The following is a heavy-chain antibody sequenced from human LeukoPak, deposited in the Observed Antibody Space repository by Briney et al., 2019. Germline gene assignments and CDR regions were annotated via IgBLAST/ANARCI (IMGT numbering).Heavy chain of an antibody. Sequence: GRSLRLSCAASGFTFCSYGMQWVRQAPGKALEWLADISYDGSNKYYPDSVKGRFTISRDNSKNTLYLQMNSLRAEDTAVYYCAKVECSGGSCYSDWFDPWGQGTLVTVSS. CDR3: AKVECSGGSCYSDWFDP. CDR1: GFTFCSYG. D-gene: IGHD2-15*01. CDR2: ISYDGSNK. V-gene: IGHV3-30*18. J-gene: IGHJ5*02.